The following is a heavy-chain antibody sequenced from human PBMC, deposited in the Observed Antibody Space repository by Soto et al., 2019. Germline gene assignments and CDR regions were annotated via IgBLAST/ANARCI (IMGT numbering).Heavy chain of an antibody. Sequence: EVQLLESGGGLVQPGGSLRLSCAASGFTFSSYAMGWVRQAPGKGLEWVSAITGSGGDTYYIDSVNGRFTTSRDNSKNTLYLQMTSRRDEDTAVYYCAKLGDTSWSPHYYFDSWGQGSLVTVSS. J-gene: IGHJ4*02. CDR1: GFTFSSYA. CDR3: AKLGDTSWSPHYYFDS. V-gene: IGHV3-23*01. CDR2: ITGSGGDT. D-gene: IGHD2-21*02.